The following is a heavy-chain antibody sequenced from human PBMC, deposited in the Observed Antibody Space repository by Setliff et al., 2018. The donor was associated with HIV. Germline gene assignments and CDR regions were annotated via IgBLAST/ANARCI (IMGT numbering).Heavy chain of an antibody. CDR3: VVYFIGNGGRGL. J-gene: IGHJ4*02. CDR2: IYYSGST. D-gene: IGHD2-15*01. CDR1: GGSISSSSYY. V-gene: IGHV4-39*07. Sequence: SETLSLTCTVSGGSISSSSYYWGWIRQPPGKGLEWIGSIYYSGSTYYNPSLKSRVTISVDTSKNQFSLRLNSVTAADTAHYFCVVYFIGNGGRGLWGQGTQVTVSS.